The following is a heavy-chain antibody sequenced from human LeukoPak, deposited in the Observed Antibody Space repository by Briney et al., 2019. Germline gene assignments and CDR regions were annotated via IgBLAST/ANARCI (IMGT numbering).Heavy chain of an antibody. CDR2: MNPDSGNT. J-gene: IGHJ6*02. CDR3: ARGHVDGYSISDYYGMDV. D-gene: IGHD5-24*01. V-gene: IGHV1-8*01. CDR1: GYTFTSYD. Sequence: ASVKVSCKASGYTFTSYDINWVRQATGQGLEWMGWMNPDSGNTGYAQKFQGRVTMTRNTSISTAYMELSSLRSEDTAVYYCARGHVDGYSISDYYGMDVWGQGTTVTVSS.